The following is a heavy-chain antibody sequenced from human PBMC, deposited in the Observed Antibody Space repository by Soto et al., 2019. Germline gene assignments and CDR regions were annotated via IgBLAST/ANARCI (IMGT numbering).Heavy chain of an antibody. Sequence: QVQLQESGPGLVKPSQTLSLTCNVSGGSISSGGYYWTWIRQNPGKGLEWIGNINYSGSSLYSPSLKSRVTTSLDTSKNQFSLKLTSVTAADTAMYFCARAPSYPHGFDIWGRGTMVSVSS. V-gene: IGHV4-31*03. J-gene: IGHJ3*02. D-gene: IGHD3-10*01. CDR1: GGSISSGGYY. CDR3: ARAPSYPHGFDI. CDR2: INYSGSS.